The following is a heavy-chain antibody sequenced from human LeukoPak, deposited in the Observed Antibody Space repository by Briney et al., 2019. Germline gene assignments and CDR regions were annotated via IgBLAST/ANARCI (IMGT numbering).Heavy chain of an antibody. CDR1: GGSISSGDYY. Sequence: SETLSLTCTVSGGSISSGDYYWSWIRQPPGKGLEWIGYIYYSGSTYYNPSLKSRVTISVDTSKNQFSLKLSSVTAADTAVYYCTRDRDVVVSTTSHEGFDIWGQGTTVTVSS. D-gene: IGHD2-21*01. J-gene: IGHJ3*02. CDR3: TRDRDVVVSTTSHEGFDI. V-gene: IGHV4-30-4*08. CDR2: IYYSGST.